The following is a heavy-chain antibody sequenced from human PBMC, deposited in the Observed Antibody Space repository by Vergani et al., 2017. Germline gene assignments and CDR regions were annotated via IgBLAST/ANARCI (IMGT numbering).Heavy chain of an antibody. Sequence: QVQLQQWGAGLLKPSETLSLTCAVYGGSFSGYYWSWIRQPPGKGLEWVAVIWYDGSNKYYADSVKGRFTISRGNSKNTLYLQMNSLRAEDTAVYYCAKDDCSGGSCFSDYWGQGTLVTVSS. V-gene: IGHV3-30*02. CDR3: AKDDCSGGSCFSDY. CDR2: IWYDGSNK. D-gene: IGHD2-15*01. CDR1: GGSFSGYY. J-gene: IGHJ4*02.